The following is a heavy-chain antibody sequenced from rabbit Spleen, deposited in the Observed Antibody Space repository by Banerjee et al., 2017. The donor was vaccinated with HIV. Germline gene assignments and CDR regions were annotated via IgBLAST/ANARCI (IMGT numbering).Heavy chain of an antibody. Sequence: QEQLEESGGGLVKPEGSLTLTCKASGFSFNSGYDVCWVRQAPGKGLEWIACIDTSDGDTDYANWPKGRFIMFRTSSTTVTLQMTSLTAADTATYFCARDLGGVIGWNFKLWGQGTLVTVS. D-gene: IGHD1-1*01. CDR1: GFSFNSGYD. V-gene: IGHV1S45*01. CDR3: ARDLGGVIGWNFKL. CDR2: IDTSDGDT. J-gene: IGHJ4*01.